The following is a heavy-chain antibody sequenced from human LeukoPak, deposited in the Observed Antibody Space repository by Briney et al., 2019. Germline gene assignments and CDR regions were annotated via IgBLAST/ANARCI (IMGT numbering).Heavy chain of an antibody. V-gene: IGHV1-18*01. J-gene: IGHJ4*02. D-gene: IGHD2-2*01. Sequence: ASVKVSCKASGYTFTSYGISWVRQAPGQGLEWMGWISAYNGNTNYAQKLQGRVTMTTDTSTSTAYMELRSLRSDDTAVYYCARNQEYCSSTSCSDFDYWGQGTLVTVSS. CDR2: ISAYNGNT. CDR3: ARNQEYCSSTSCSDFDY. CDR1: GYTFTSYG.